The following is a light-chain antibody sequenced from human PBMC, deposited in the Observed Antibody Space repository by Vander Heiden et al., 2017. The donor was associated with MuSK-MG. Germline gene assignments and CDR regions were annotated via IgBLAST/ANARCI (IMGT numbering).Light chain of an antibody. J-gene: IGKJ5*01. V-gene: IGKV3-11*01. CDR1: QSVGGY. Sequence: VLTQSPATLSLSPAERPTLSCRASQSVGGYLAWYQQKPGQAPRLLIYDASNRATGIRARFSGSGSGTDFTLTSSSLEPEDFEVYYNQYRSNWCFGPGTRLEI. CDR3: QYRSNWC. CDR2: DAS.